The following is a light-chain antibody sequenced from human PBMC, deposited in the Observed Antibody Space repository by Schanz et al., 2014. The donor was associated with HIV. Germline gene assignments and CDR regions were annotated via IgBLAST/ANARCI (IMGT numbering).Light chain of an antibody. Sequence: EIVLTQSPGTLSLSPGERATLSCRASQSVSSSYLAWYQQKPGQAPRLLIYGASSRASGVPERFSGSGSGTDFTLTIGRLEPEDFAVYFCQQYGGLPWTFGQGTKVEIK. CDR2: GAS. V-gene: IGKV3-20*01. J-gene: IGKJ1*01. CDR3: QQYGGLPWT. CDR1: QSVSSSY.